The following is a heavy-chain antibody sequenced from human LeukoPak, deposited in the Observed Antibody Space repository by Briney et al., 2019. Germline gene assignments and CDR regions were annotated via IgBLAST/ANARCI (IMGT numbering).Heavy chain of an antibody. CDR1: GLTLASYP. J-gene: IGHJ3*02. D-gene: IGHD6-13*01. CDR2: LNSGGGDET. V-gene: IGHV3-23*01. Sequence: GRTLRLFCAVSGLTLASYPTSWVRQASGKGLEWLSALNSGGGDETYYADCVKGRFTISRDNSKNTLYLQMNSLRAEDTALYYCAKDSRWPNDAFDIWGQGTMVTVSS. CDR3: AKDSRWPNDAFDI.